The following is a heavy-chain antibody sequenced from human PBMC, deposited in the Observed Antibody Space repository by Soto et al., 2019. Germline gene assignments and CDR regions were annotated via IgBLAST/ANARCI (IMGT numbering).Heavy chain of an antibody. D-gene: IGHD3-10*01. Sequence: QVTLKESGPVLVKPTETLTLTCTVSGFSLSNARMSVSWIRQPPGKALQWIAHIFSNNAKSYSASLKSRLTISKDTSKSQVVLTMTNMDPGYTATYYCARIRGWGWLGPNDYWGQGTLVTVSS. CDR3: ARIRGWGWLGPNDY. J-gene: IGHJ4*02. CDR2: IFSNNAK. V-gene: IGHV2-26*01. CDR1: GFSLSNARMS.